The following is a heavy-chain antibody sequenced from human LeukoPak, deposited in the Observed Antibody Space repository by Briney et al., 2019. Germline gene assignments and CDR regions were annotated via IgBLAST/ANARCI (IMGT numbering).Heavy chain of an antibody. CDR3: AVKMAVLTKTSYYYMDV. Sequence: ASVKVSCKASGYTFTSYDINWVRQATGQGLEWMGWMNPNSGNTGYAQKFQGRVTMTRNTSISTAYMELSSLRSEDTAVYYCAVKMAVLTKTSYYYMDVWGKGTTVTVSS. V-gene: IGHV1-8*01. CDR1: GYTFTSYD. J-gene: IGHJ6*03. CDR2: MNPNSGNT. D-gene: IGHD2-8*01.